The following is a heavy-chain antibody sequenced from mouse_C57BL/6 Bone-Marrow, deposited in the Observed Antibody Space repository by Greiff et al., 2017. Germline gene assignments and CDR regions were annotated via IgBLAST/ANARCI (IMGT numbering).Heavy chain of an antibody. D-gene: IGHD2-3*01. CDR3: ALYDGYRAY. J-gene: IGHJ3*01. CDR2: IYPGSGST. V-gene: IGHV1-55*01. Sequence: QVQLQQPGAELVKPGASVKMSCKASGYTFTSYWITWVKQRPGQGLEWIGDIYPGSGSTNYNEKFKGKATLTVDTSSSTAYMQRSSLTSEDSAVYYWALYDGYRAYWGQGTLVTVSA. CDR1: GYTFTSYW.